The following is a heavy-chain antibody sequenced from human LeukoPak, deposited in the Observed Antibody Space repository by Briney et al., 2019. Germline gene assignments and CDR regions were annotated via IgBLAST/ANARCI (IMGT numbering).Heavy chain of an antibody. CDR3: AILRWGIAAAAPFDY. Sequence: PSETLSLTCAVYGGSFSGYYWSWIRQPPGKGLEWIEEINHSGSTNYNPSLKSRVTISVDTSKNQFSLKLSSVTAADTAVYYCAILRWGIAAAAPFDYWGQGTLVTVSS. D-gene: IGHD6-13*01. CDR2: INHSGST. J-gene: IGHJ4*02. CDR1: GGSFSGYY. V-gene: IGHV4-34*01.